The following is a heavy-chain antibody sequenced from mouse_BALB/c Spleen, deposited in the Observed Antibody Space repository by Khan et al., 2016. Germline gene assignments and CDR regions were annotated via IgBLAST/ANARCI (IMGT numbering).Heavy chain of an antibody. V-gene: IGHV9-3*02. CDR1: GYTFTNYG. D-gene: IGHD1-1*01. CDR2: INTNTGEP. J-gene: IGHJ3*01. Sequence: FQLVQSGPELKKPGETVKISCKASGYTFTNYGMNWVKQAPGKGLKWMGWINTNTGEPTYAEEFKGRFAFSLETSASTAYLQLNNLKNEDTATYFCAEDYYGSNWFAYWGQGTLVTVSA. CDR3: AEDYYGSNWFAY.